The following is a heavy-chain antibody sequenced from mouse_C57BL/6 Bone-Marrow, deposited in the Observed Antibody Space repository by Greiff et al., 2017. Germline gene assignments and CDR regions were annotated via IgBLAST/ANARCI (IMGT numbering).Heavy chain of an antibody. V-gene: IGHV3-6*01. D-gene: IGHD2-2*01. Sequence: DVQLQESGPGLVKPSQSLSLTCSVTGYSITSGYYWNWIRQFPGNKLEWMGYISYDGSNNYNPSLKNRISITRDTSKNQFFLKLNSVTTEDTATYYCASGTMVTTGYYYAMDYWGQGTSVTVSS. CDR2: ISYDGSN. CDR3: ASGTMVTTGYYYAMDY. J-gene: IGHJ4*01. CDR1: GYSITSGYY.